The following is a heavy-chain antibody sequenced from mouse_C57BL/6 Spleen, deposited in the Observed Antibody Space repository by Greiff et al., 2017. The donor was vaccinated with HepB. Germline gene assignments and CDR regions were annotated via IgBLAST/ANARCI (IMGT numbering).Heavy chain of an antibody. V-gene: IGHV2-5*01. CDR1: GFSLTSYG. Sequence: QVQLKESGPGLVQPSQSLSITCTVSGFSLTSYGLHWVRQSPGKGLEWLGVIWRGGSTDYNAAFMSRLSITNDNSKSQVFFKMNSLQADDTAIYYCAKIGGYFDVWGTGTTVTVSS. J-gene: IGHJ1*03. CDR3: AKIGGYFDV. CDR2: IWRGGST.